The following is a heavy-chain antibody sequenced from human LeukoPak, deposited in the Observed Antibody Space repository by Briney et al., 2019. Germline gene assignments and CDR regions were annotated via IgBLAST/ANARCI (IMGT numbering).Heavy chain of an antibody. V-gene: IGHV1-24*01. J-gene: IGHJ5*02. D-gene: IGHD3-10*01. CDR2: FDPGDGET. CDR3: ATSITMVRGVITESNWFDP. CDR1: GYTLTELS. Sequence: ASVKVSCKVSGYTLTELSMHWVRQAPGKGLEWMGGFDPGDGETIYAQKFRGRVTMTEDTSTDTAYMELSSLRSEDTAVSYCATSITMVRGVITESNWFDPWGQGTLVTISS.